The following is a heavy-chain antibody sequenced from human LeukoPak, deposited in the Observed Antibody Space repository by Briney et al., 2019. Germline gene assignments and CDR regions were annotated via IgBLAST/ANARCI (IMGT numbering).Heavy chain of an antibody. CDR3: ARGYYNSSGYIIDAFDI. V-gene: IGHV4-39*07. Sequence: SETLSLTCTVSGGSFSSNSYYWGWIRQAPGKGLEWIGSFYYSGSTYYNPSLNGRVTITVDTYKNQFSLKLSSVTAAETSVYYCARGYYNSSGYIIDAFDIWGQGTMVTVSS. CDR1: GGSFSSNSYY. D-gene: IGHD3-22*01. CDR2: FYYSGST. J-gene: IGHJ3*02.